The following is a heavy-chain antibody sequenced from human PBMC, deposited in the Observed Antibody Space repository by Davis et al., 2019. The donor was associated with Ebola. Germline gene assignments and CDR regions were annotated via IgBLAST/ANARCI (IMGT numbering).Heavy chain of an antibody. D-gene: IGHD5-12*01. CDR1: GFSFSSYS. CDR2: IEDDGSTT. V-gene: IGHV3-74*01. Sequence: GESLKISCAASGFSFSSYSMNWVRQAPGKGLVWVSRIEDDGSTTTYADSVKGRFTISRDNAKSTLYLEMTGLRAEDTAVYYCAAAPVRNSVATIDYWGQGALVIVSS. CDR3: AAAPVRNSVATIDY. J-gene: IGHJ4*02.